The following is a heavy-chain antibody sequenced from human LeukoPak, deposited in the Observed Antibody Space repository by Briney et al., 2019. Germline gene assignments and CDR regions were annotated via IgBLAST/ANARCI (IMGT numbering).Heavy chain of an antibody. D-gene: IGHD1-26*01. CDR2: MNPNRGNT. V-gene: IGHV1-8*01. J-gene: IGHJ4*02. Sequence: WXRXXXXXXXXXMGWMNPNRGNTCYPQHFQARVTMTRNTSISTAYMELTSLRSEDTAVYYCALDEWELLQNGYWGQGTLVTVSS. CDR3: ALDEWELLQNGY.